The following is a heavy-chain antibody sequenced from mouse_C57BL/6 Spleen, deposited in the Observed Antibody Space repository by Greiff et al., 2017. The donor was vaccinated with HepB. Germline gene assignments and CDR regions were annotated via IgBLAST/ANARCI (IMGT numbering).Heavy chain of an antibody. CDR1: GYAFSSSW. D-gene: IGHD2-5*01. J-gene: IGHJ3*01. V-gene: IGHV1-82*01. Sequence: VKLMESGPELVKPGASVKISCKASGYAFSSSWMNWVKQRPGKGLEWIGRIYPGDGDTNYNGKFKGKAKLTADKSSSTAYMQLSSLTSEDSAVDFCARRGYSNPWFSYWGQGTLVTVSA. CDR2: IYPGDGDT. CDR3: ARRGYSNPWFSY.